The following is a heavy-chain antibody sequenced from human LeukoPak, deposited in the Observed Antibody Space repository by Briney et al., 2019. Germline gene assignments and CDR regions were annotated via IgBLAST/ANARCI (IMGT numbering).Heavy chain of an antibody. V-gene: IGHV3-30*04. CDR1: GFTFSNDA. CDR3: ARDLSWYRGYYYYGMDV. D-gene: IGHD6-13*01. Sequence: PGGSLRLSCAASGFTFSNDAIHWVRQAPGKGLECVAVISYDGSNKYYADSVKGRFTISRDNSKITLYLQMNSLRAEDTAMYYCARDLSWYRGYYYYGMDVWGKGTTVTVSS. CDR2: ISYDGSNK. J-gene: IGHJ6*04.